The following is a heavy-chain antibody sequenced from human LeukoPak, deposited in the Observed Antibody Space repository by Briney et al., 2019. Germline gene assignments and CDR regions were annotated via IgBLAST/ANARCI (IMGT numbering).Heavy chain of an antibody. CDR1: GFIFSDYA. CDR2: INNYGDNT. V-gene: IGHV3-23*01. J-gene: IGHJ4*02. D-gene: IGHD2-8*01. Sequence: GGSLRLSCAASGFIFSDYAMSWVRQAPGRGLEWVSTINNYGDNTYYADSVKGRFTISRDRSKNTLYLQMSSLRAEDTAIYYCVRDLILVWTPGDDFDYWGQGTLVTVSS. CDR3: VRDLILVWTPGDDFDY.